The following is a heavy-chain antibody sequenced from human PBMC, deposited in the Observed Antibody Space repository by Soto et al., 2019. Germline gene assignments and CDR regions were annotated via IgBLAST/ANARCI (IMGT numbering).Heavy chain of an antibody. D-gene: IGHD3-22*01. V-gene: IGHV4-30-2*01. Sequence: QLQLQESGSGLVKPSQTLSLTCAVSVGSVNSAGYSWSWIRQPPGKVLEWIGYIYHSGSTYYNPSLKTRVTISLDRSNTHFSFKLSSVTAADTSVYYCARVPIYYDSSGFYHYGTFDIWGQGTMVSVSS. CDR2: IYHSGST. CDR1: VGSVNSAGYS. J-gene: IGHJ3*02. CDR3: ARVPIYYDSSGFYHYGTFDI.